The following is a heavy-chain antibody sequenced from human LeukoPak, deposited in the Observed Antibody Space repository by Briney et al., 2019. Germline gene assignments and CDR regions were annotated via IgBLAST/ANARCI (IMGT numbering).Heavy chain of an antibody. CDR2: IVPIFGTA. D-gene: IGHD6-19*01. V-gene: IGHV1-69*05. CDR3: ARHGGAVADY. J-gene: IGHJ4*02. Sequence: GASVKVSCKASGGTFSSYAISWVRQAPGQGLEWMGRIVPIFGTANYEQKFQGRVTITTDESTSTAYMELSSLRSEDTAMYYCARHGGAVADYWGQGTLVTVSS. CDR1: GGTFSSYA.